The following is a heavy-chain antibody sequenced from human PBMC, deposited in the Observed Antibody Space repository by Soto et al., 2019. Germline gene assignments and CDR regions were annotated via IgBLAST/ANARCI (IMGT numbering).Heavy chain of an antibody. D-gene: IGHD4-17*01. Sequence: QLQLRESSPGLVQPSETLSLTCLVSGGSINNSTYYWGWIRQPPGKGLEWIGSIYYSGATYYNPSLRSRITISMDRSKNHFSLKLTSVTAADTAIYYCAPVGIGTTPVDYWGQGTLVTVSS. CDR1: GGSINNSTYY. V-gene: IGHV4-39*02. J-gene: IGHJ4*02. CDR3: APVGIGTTPVDY. CDR2: IYYSGAT.